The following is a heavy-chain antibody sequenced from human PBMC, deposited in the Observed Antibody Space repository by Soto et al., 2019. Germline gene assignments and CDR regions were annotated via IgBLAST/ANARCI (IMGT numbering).Heavy chain of an antibody. Sequence: WGSLRLSCAASGFRFSGYSFNWVRQAPGKGLEWVSYISSRSSNIYYADSVKGRFTISIDDSNNSVFLQMNSLRDEDTAVYYCARDLLLRYFGPRGMDXWGQGTPVTVS. J-gene: IGHJ6*02. V-gene: IGHV3-48*02. CDR2: ISSRSSNI. CDR1: GFRFSGYS. D-gene: IGHD3-9*01. CDR3: ARDLLLRYFGPRGMDX.